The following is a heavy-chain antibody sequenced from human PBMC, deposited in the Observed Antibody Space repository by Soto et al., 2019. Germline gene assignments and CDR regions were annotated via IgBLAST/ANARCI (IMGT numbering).Heavy chain of an antibody. V-gene: IGHV1-18*04. J-gene: IGHJ6*02. CDR3: ARVSLIGVVINDYYGMDV. CDR1: GYTFTSYG. Sequence: GASVKVSCKASGYTFTSYGISWVRQAPGQGLEWMGWISAYNGNKKYAQKFQGRVTMTTDTSTSTAYMELRSLRSDDTAVYYCARVSLIGVVINDYYGMDVWGQGTTVTVS. D-gene: IGHD3-3*01. CDR2: ISAYNGNK.